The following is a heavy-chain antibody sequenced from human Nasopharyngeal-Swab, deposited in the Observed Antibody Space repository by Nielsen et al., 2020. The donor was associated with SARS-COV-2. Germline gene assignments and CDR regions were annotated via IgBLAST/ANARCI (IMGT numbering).Heavy chain of an antibody. CDR2: IYYSGST. V-gene: IGHV4-31*03. J-gene: IGHJ4*02. Sequence: SETLSLTCTVSGGSISSGGYYWSWIRQHPGKGLEWIGYIYYSGSTSYNPSLKSRVTISVDTSKNQFSLKPSSVTAADTAVYYCARRRRVFWSGYYYYFDYWGQGTLVTVSS. CDR1: GGSISSGGYY. CDR3: ARRRRVFWSGYYYYFDY. D-gene: IGHD3-3*01.